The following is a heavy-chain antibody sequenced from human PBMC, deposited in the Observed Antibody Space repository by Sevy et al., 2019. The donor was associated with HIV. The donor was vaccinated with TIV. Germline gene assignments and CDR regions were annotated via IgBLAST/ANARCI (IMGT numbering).Heavy chain of an antibody. Sequence: AESLSLTCAVYGLSFSEFSWSWIRQPPGKGLEWVGEINHGGSTNNNPYLKSRVTISVNTSKNQVSLQLRSVPAADTSVYYCARGGRAALKFDYWGQGTLVTVSS. D-gene: IGHD6-13*01. CDR3: ARGGRAALKFDY. J-gene: IGHJ4*02. CDR2: INHGGST. V-gene: IGHV4-34*01. CDR1: GLSFSEFS.